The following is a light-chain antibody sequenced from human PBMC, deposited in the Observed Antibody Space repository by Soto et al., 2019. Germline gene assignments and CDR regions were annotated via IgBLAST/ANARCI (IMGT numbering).Light chain of an antibody. CDR3: QQYNSYSVT. CDR1: QSISSW. J-gene: IGKJ1*01. Sequence: DIQMTQSPSTLSASVGDRVTITCRASQSISSWLAWYQQKPGKAPKLLIYKASSLESGVPSRFSGSGSGTEFTLTISSLQPDDFATSYCQQYNSYSVTFGQGTKV. V-gene: IGKV1-5*03. CDR2: KAS.